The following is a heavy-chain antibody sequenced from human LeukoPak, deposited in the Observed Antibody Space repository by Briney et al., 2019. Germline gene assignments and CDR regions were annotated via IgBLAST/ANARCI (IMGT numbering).Heavy chain of an antibody. CDR1: GFTFSSYG. V-gene: IGHV3-30*18. Sequence: PGRSLRLSCAASGFTFSSYGMHWVRQAPGKGLEWVAVISYDGSNKYYADSVKGRFTISRDNSKNTLYLQMNSLRAEDTVVYYCAKLAFGNSGYFDYWGQGTLVTVSS. CDR3: AKLAFGNSGYFDY. D-gene: IGHD4-23*01. CDR2: ISYDGSNK. J-gene: IGHJ4*02.